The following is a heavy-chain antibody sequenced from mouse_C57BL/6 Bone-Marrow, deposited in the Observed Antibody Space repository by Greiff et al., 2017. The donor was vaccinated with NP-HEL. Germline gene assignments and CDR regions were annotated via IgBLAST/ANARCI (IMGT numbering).Heavy chain of an antibody. V-gene: IGHV1-4*01. CDR1: GYTFTSYT. CDR2: INPSSGYT. J-gene: IGHJ4*01. Sequence: QVQLKESGAELARPGASVKMSCKASGYTFTSYTMHWVKQRPGQGLEWIGYINPSSGYTKYNQKFKDKATLTADNSSSTAYMQLSSLTSEDSAVYYCARKRGGSPMDYGGQGTSVTVSS. CDR3: ARKRGGSPMDY.